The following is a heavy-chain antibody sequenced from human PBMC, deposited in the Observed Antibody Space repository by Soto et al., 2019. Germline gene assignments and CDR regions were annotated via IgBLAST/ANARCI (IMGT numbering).Heavy chain of an antibody. J-gene: IGHJ6*02. Sequence: GGSLILSCAASGFTFSSYYMHWVRHAPGKGLEWVSAIGTAGDTYYPGSVKGRFTISRENAKNSLYLQMNSLRAEDTAVYYCAREASNYDILTGYSYGMDVWGQGTTVTVSS. CDR3: AREASNYDILTGYSYGMDV. CDR1: GFTFSSYY. V-gene: IGHV3-13*01. D-gene: IGHD3-9*01. CDR2: IGTAGDT.